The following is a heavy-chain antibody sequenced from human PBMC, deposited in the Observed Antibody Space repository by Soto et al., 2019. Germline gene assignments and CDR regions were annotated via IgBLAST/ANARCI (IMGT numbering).Heavy chain of an antibody. CDR1: GGTFSSYA. V-gene: IGHV1-69*13. D-gene: IGHD1-7*01. CDR2: IIPIFGTA. J-gene: IGHJ6*02. Sequence: GASVKVSCKASGGTFSSYAISWVRQAPGQGLEWMGGIIPIFGTANYAQKFQGRVTITADESTSTAYMELSSLRSEDTAVYYCARVHELRGEYYYYGMDVWGQGNTVTVSS. CDR3: ARVHELRGEYYYYGMDV.